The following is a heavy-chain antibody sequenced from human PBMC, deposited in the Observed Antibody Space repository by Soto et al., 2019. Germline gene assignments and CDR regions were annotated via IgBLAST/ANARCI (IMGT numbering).Heavy chain of an antibody. CDR3: ATSIYAPGAFDI. CDR2: IIPIFGTA. CDR1: GGTFSSYA. J-gene: IGHJ3*02. Sequence: SVKVSCKASGGTFSSYAISWVRQAPGQGLEWMGGIIPIFGTANYAQKFQGRVTITADESTSTAYMELSSLRSEDTAVYYCATSIYAPGAFDIWGQGTMVTVSS. D-gene: IGHD3-10*01. V-gene: IGHV1-69*13.